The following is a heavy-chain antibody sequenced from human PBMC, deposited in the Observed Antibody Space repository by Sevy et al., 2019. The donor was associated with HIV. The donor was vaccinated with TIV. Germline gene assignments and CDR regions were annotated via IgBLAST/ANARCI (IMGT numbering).Heavy chain of an antibody. D-gene: IGHD6-19*01. V-gene: IGHV4-34*01. J-gene: IGHJ6*02. CDR2: INHSGST. CDR3: ARGGWSSGWVGGMDV. Sequence: SETLSLTCAVYGGSLSGYYWSWIRQPPGKGLEWIGEINHSGSTNYNPSLKSRVTISVDTSKNQFSLKLSSVTAADTAVYYCARGGWSSGWVGGMDVWGQGSTVTVSS. CDR1: GGSLSGYY.